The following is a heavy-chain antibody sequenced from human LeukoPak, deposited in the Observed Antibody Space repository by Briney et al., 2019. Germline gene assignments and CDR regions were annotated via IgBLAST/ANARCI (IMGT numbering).Heavy chain of an antibody. V-gene: IGHV4-38-2*02. J-gene: IGHJ3*02. Sequence: SETLSLTCTVSGYSLSSGYYWGWIRQPPGKGLEWIGSVDHSGGTYYNPSLKSRVTISVDTSKNHFSLKLSSVTAADTAVYYCARGRYDFWSGYYRSYAFDIWGQGTMVTVSS. CDR2: VDHSGGT. D-gene: IGHD3-3*01. CDR1: GYSLSSGYY. CDR3: ARGRYDFWSGYYRSYAFDI.